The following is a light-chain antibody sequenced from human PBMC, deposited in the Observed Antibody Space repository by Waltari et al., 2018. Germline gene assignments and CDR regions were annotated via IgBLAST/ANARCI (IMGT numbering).Light chain of an antibody. CDR3: CSYXGGXXWV. CDR2: EGN. Sequence: QXALTXPAXXXXSYGXSXTISCGXXAYFNLVSWYQQXPGKAPKVIIYEGNKRPSGLXXRXSXSKSGXXASLTXSGXQADDQADXXXCSYXGGXXWVFGXGXKLTVL. CDR1: XXAYFNL. V-gene: IGLV2-23*01. J-gene: IGLJ3*02.